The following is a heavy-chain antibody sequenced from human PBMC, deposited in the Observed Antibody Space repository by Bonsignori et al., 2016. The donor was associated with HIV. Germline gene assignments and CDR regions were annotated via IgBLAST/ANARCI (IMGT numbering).Heavy chain of an antibody. Sequence: QVQLVQSGAEVKKPVSSVKVSCKASGGTFTSYTITWVRQAPGQGLEWKGNIIPILGIANYAQKFQGRVTITADKSTNTAYMELSSLTSEDTAVYYCARARSGGYFDIWGQGTMVTVS. V-gene: IGHV1-69*02. CDR1: GGTFTSYT. D-gene: IGHD6-19*01. CDR2: IIPILGIA. CDR3: ARARSGGYFDI. J-gene: IGHJ3*02.